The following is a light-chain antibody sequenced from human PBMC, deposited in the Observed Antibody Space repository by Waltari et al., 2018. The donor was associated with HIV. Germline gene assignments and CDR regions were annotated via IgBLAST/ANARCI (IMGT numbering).Light chain of an antibody. CDR1: QSVNNN. CDR2: GAS. CDR3: QQYNNWPWT. V-gene: IGKV3-15*01. J-gene: IGKJ1*01. Sequence: DIVMTQSPATLSVSPGERATLSGRASQSVNNNLAWYQQKPGRAPRRLIYGASNRATGIPARFSGSGSRTEFTLTISSLQSEDFAVYYCQQYNNWPWTFGQGTKVEIK.